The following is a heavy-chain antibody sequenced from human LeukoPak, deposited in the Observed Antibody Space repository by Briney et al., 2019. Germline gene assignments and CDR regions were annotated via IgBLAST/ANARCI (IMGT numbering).Heavy chain of an antibody. Sequence: SETLSLTCTVSGGSISSYYWSWIRQPAGKGLEWIGRIYTSGSTNYNPSLKSRVTMSVDTSKNQFSLKPSSVTAADTAVYYCARSSYCSGGSCYRDAFDIWGQGTMVTVSS. V-gene: IGHV4-4*07. CDR1: GGSISSYY. CDR3: ARSSYCSGGSCYRDAFDI. D-gene: IGHD2-15*01. J-gene: IGHJ3*02. CDR2: IYTSGST.